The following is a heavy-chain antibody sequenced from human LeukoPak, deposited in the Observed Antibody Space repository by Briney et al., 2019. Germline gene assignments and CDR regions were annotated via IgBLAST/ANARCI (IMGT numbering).Heavy chain of an antibody. J-gene: IGHJ4*02. CDR1: GGSISSGDYY. Sequence: PSQTLSLTCTVSGGSISSGDYYWSWIRQPPGKGLEWIGYIYYSGSTYYNPSLKSRVTISVDTSKNQFSLKLSSVTAADTAVYYCARADLMVRGAFIDYWGQGTLVTVSS. CDR2: IYYSGST. V-gene: IGHV4-30-4*01. CDR3: ARADLMVRGAFIDY. D-gene: IGHD3-10*01.